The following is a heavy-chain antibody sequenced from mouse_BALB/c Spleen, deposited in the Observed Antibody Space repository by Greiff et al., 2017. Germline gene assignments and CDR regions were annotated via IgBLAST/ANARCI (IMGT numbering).Heavy chain of an antibody. CDR1: GYSITSGYY. CDR2: ISYDGSN. J-gene: IGHJ2*01. D-gene: IGHD4-1*01. Sequence: EVKLEESGPGLVKPSQSLSLTCSVTGYSITSGYYWTWIRQFPGNKLEWMGYISYDGSNNYNPSLKNRISITRDTSKNQFFLKLNSVTTEDTATYYCARKLGEGYFDYWGQGTTLTVSS. CDR3: ARKLGEGYFDY. V-gene: IGHV3-6*02.